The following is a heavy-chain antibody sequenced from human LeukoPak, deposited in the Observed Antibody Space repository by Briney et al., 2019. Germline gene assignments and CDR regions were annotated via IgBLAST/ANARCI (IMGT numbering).Heavy chain of an antibody. Sequence: GASVKVSCKASGYTFTSYYMHWVRQAPGHGLEWMGIINPSGGSTSYAKKFQGRVTMTRDTSTSTVYMERSSLTSEDTAVYYCAREMSQMSYDYVWGRVDYWGQGTLVTVSS. CDR2: INPSGGST. CDR1: GYTFTSYY. D-gene: IGHD3-16*01. V-gene: IGHV1-46*01. J-gene: IGHJ4*02. CDR3: AREMSQMSYDYVWGRVDY.